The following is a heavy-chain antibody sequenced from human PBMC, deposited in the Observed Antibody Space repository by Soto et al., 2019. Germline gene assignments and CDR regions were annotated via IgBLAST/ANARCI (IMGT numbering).Heavy chain of an antibody. CDR3: ARVDTAMDYYFDY. D-gene: IGHD5-18*01. CDR2: IYYSGST. Sequence: SETLSLTCTVSGDSVTSSNYYWAWIRQPPGKGLEWIGYIYYSGSTYYNPSLKSRVTISVDTSKNQFSLKLSSVTAADTAVYYCARVDTAMDYYFDYWGQGTLVTVSS. CDR1: GDSVTSSNYY. J-gene: IGHJ4*02. V-gene: IGHV4-30-4*08.